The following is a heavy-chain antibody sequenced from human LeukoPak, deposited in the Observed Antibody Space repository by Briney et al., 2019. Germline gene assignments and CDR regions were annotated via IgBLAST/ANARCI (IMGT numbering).Heavy chain of an antibody. CDR2: IYYSGST. D-gene: IGHD3-10*01. CDR1: GASISSGDYH. J-gene: IGHJ5*02. CDR3: ARQAAMVRGGGVDP. Sequence: TSSETLSLTCTVSGASISSGDYHWAWIRQPPGKGLEWIGYIYYSGSTNYNPSLKSRVTISVDTSKNQFSLKLSSVTAADTTVYYCARQAAMVRGGGVDPWGQGTLVTVSS. V-gene: IGHV4-61*05.